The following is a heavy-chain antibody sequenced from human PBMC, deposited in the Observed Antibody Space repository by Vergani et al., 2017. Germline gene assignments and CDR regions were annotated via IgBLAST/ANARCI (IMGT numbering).Heavy chain of an antibody. Sequence: VRLVESGGGVVQPGRSLRLSCAASGFTVSSNYMSWVRQAPGKGLEWVSVIYSGGSTYYADSVKGRFTISRHNSKNTLYLQMNSLRAEDTAVYYCARDRVDIVATTTYYYYYYGMDVWGQGTTVTVSS. J-gene: IGHJ6*02. V-gene: IGHV3-53*04. CDR1: GFTVSSNY. CDR2: IYSGGST. D-gene: IGHD5-12*01. CDR3: ARDRVDIVATTTYYYYYYGMDV.